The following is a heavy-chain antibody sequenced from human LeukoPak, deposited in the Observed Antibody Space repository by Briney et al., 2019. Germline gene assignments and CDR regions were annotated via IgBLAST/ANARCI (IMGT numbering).Heavy chain of an antibody. J-gene: IGHJ4*02. D-gene: IGHD6-13*01. Sequence: HXVXXXXGXXXXXXSFISWNSCSICYAASVKGLFTISIDNAKNSLYLQMNSLRAEDMALYYCARVTSWYYFDYWGQGTLVTVSS. CDR2: ISWNSCSI. CDR3: ARVTSWYYFDY. V-gene: IGHV3-9*03.